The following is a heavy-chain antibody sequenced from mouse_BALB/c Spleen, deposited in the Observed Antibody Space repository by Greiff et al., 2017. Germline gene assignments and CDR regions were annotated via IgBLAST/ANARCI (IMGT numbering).Heavy chain of an antibody. D-gene: IGHD2-1*01. J-gene: IGHJ3*01. Sequence: EVKLVESGGGLVKPGGSLKLSCAASGFTFSSYAMSWVRQSPEKRLEWVAEISSGGSYTYYPDTVTGRFTISRDNAKNTLYLEMSSLRSEDTAMYYCARSGNYFAYWGQGTLVTVSA. CDR1: GFTFSSYA. V-gene: IGHV5-9-4*01. CDR3: ARSGNYFAY. CDR2: ISSGGSYT.